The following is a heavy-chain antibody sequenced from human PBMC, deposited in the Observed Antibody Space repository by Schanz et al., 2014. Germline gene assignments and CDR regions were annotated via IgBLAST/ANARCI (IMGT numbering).Heavy chain of an antibody. CDR1: GFTFSSYA. Sequence: EVQLLDSGGGLVQPGGSLRLSCAASGFTFSSYAMSWVRQAPGKGLEWVSAHSGSGGSTYYADSVKGRFTISRDNSKNTLYLQMNSLRAEDTAVYYCARPRFDYGEVDYWGQGTLVTVSS. V-gene: IGHV3-23*01. D-gene: IGHD4-17*01. CDR2: HSGSGGST. CDR3: ARPRFDYGEVDY. J-gene: IGHJ4*02.